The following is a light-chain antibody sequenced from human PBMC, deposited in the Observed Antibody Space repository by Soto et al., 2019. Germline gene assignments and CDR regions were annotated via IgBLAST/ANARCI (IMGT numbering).Light chain of an antibody. V-gene: IGLV7-46*01. CDR3: LLSYSGINWV. CDR2: DTA. CDR1: TGAVTSGHY. Sequence: QAVVTQEPSLTVSPGGTVTLTCGSSTGAVTSGHYPYWFQQKPGQAPRTLIYDTANKQSWTPARFSGSLLGGKAALTLAGAQTDDEADYYCLLSYSGINWVFGGGTKLTVL. J-gene: IGLJ3*02.